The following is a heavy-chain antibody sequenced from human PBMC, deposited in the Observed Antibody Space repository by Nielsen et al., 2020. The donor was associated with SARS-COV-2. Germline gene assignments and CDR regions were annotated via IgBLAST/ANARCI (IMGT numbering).Heavy chain of an antibody. CDR3: VRDFGGSSGYERDY. CDR2: LSSSEYST. D-gene: IGHD5-12*01. CDR1: GFTFSTYA. V-gene: IGHV3-64D*09. Sequence: GGSLRLSCSASGFTFSTYAMHWVRQAPGKALARASSLSSSEYSTYYAYSVKGRFTISRDNPKNTLYLQISSLRPEDSGVYYCVRDFGGSSGYERDYWGQGTLVTVS. J-gene: IGHJ4*02.